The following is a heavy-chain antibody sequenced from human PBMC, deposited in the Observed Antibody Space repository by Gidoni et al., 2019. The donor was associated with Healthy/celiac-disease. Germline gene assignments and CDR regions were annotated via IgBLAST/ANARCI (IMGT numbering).Heavy chain of an antibody. Sequence: EVQLVESGGGLVQPGGSLRLSCAASGFTFSSYAMSWVRQAPGKGLEWVSAISGSGGSTYYADSVKGRFTISRDNSKNTLYLQMNSLRAEDTAVYYCAKRPGGSSSWSNWYFDLWGRGTLVTVSS. CDR2: ISGSGGST. J-gene: IGHJ2*01. CDR3: AKRPGGSSSWSNWYFDL. D-gene: IGHD6-13*01. CDR1: GFTFSSYA. V-gene: IGHV3-23*04.